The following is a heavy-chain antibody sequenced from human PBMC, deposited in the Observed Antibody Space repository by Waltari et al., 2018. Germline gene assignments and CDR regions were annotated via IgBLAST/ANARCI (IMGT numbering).Heavy chain of an antibody. D-gene: IGHD6-13*01. CDR2: VHGSGTT. CDR1: GDSITHYF. Sequence: QVRLQESGPGLVKTSETLSLICSVSGDSITHYFWSWFRQSAGKGLEWIGRVHGSGTTDYNASLTSRLIMSVDTSKNEISLRLASVTAADTAVYYCTRDRLAGDGFDPWGQGTLVTVSS. CDR3: TRDRLAGDGFDP. V-gene: IGHV4-4*07. J-gene: IGHJ5*02.